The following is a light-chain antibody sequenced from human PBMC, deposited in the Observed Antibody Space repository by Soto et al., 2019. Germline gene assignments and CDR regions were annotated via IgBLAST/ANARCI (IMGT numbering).Light chain of an antibody. Sequence: DIQMTQSPSSLSASVGDRVTIACRASQGISNYLAWYQQKPGKVPKLLIYAASTLQSRVPSRLSGSGSGIDFTLTISSLEPEDLATYYCPEYNSAPLTFGPGTKVYIK. J-gene: IGKJ3*01. CDR1: QGISNY. V-gene: IGKV1-27*01. CDR3: PEYNSAPLT. CDR2: AAS.